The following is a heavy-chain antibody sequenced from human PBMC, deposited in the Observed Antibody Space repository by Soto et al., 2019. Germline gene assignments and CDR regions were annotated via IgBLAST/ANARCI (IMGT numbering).Heavy chain of an antibody. Sequence: PGGSLRLSCAASGFTFSSYGMHWVRQAPGKGLEWVAVIWYDGSNKYYADSVKGRFTISRDNSKNTLYLQMNSLRAEDTAVYYCARVRWGVATISSYYYYYGMDVWGQGTTVTVSS. J-gene: IGHJ6*02. CDR2: IWYDGSNK. CDR3: ARVRWGVATISSYYYYYGMDV. D-gene: IGHD5-12*01. CDR1: GFTFSSYG. V-gene: IGHV3-33*01.